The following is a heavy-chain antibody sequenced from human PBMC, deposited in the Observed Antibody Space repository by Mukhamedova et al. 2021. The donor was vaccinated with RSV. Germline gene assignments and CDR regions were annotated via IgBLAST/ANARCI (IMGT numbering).Heavy chain of an antibody. J-gene: IGHJ3*02. D-gene: IGHD2-2*02. Sequence: GLEWVSSIDTAGDTYYAGSVKGRFTISRENAKNSFYLQMNSLRAGDTAIYYCTRGPCSTTSCYTRLDAFDIWGQGTMVTVSS. V-gene: IGHV3-13*04. CDR2: IDTAGDT. CDR3: TRGPCSTTSCYTRLDAFDI.